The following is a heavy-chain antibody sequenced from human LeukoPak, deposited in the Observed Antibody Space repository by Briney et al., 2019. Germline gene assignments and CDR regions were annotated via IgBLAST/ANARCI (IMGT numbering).Heavy chain of an antibody. CDR2: IYYSGST. D-gene: IGHD3-22*01. V-gene: IGHV4-39*01. Sequence: SETLSLTCTVSGGSISSISYYWGWIRQPPGKGLEWIGSIYYSGSTYYNPSLKSRVTISVDTSKNQFSLKLSSVTAAVTAVYYCARRWGENYYDSSGYYINAYFDYWGQGTLVTVFS. CDR1: GGSISSISYY. J-gene: IGHJ4*02. CDR3: ARRWGENYYDSSGYYINAYFDY.